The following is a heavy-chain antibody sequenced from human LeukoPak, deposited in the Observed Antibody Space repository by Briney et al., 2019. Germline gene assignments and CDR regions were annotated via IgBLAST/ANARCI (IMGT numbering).Heavy chain of an antibody. CDR2: IDSGRSRT. J-gene: IGHJ4*02. Sequence: GGSLRPSCAASGFTFSSHWIHWVRHAPGKGLVWVARIDSGRSRTTYADSVKGRFSISRDDAKDSLHLQMDSLRAEDTAVYYCATSKWYANNIGHFDRWAQGTPVTVSS. D-gene: IGHD2-15*01. CDR3: ATSKWYANNIGHFDR. V-gene: IGHV3-74*01. CDR1: GFTFSSHW.